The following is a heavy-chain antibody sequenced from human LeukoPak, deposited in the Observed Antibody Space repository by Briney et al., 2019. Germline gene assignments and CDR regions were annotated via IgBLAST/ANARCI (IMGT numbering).Heavy chain of an antibody. CDR3: ARGPPNEYYFDY. Sequence: GGSLRLSCTASGFTFSSYWMHWVRQAPGKGLVWVSRINTDGSNTRNADSVKGRFTISRDNAKNTLYLQMSSLRAEDTAVYYCARGPPNEYYFDYWGQGTLVTVSS. J-gene: IGHJ4*02. CDR1: GFTFSSYW. D-gene: IGHD1-1*01. V-gene: IGHV3-74*01. CDR2: INTDGSNT.